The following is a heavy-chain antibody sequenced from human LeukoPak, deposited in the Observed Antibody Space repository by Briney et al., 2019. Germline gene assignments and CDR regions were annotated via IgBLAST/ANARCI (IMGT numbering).Heavy chain of an antibody. Sequence: ASVKVSCKASGYTFTSYQMHWVRQAPGQGLEWMGIINPSGGSTSYAQMFQGRVTMTRDTSTSTVYMELSSLRSEDTAVYYCARDMIRGYYDSSGYYSFDYWGQGTLVTVSS. D-gene: IGHD3-22*01. J-gene: IGHJ4*02. V-gene: IGHV1-46*01. CDR1: GYTFTSYQ. CDR3: ARDMIRGYYDSSGYYSFDY. CDR2: INPSGGST.